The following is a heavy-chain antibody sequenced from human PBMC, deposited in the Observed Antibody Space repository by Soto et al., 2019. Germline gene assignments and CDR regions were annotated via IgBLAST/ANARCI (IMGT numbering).Heavy chain of an antibody. CDR2: LSPHTGNT. CDR1: SCNFTSYS. D-gene: IGHD2-15*01. V-gene: IGHV1-18*01. Sequence: ASVKVSCKASSCNFTSYSMSWVRQSSGQGLEGMGWLSPHTGNTNYAQTVQGRVTVSTDTSTDTAYIERRNLRSDDTAVYYCATVVRAVPSWGQGALVTVCS. CDR3: ATVVRAVPS. J-gene: IGHJ4*02.